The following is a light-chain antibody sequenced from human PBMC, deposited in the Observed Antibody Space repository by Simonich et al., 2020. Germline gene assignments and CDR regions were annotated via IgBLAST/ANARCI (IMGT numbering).Light chain of an antibody. J-gene: IGKJ3*01. V-gene: IGKV4-1*01. CDR1: QSVLYSSNNKNY. CDR2: WAA. CDR3: QKDYSTPLT. Sequence: DIVMTQSPDSMAVSLGKRATINCKSSQSVLYSSNNKNYLAWYQQKPGQPPKLLIYWAATRESAGPYRFGGSRSGTDFTLTISSLQGEDVAVYCCQKDYSTPLTFGPGTNVDIK.